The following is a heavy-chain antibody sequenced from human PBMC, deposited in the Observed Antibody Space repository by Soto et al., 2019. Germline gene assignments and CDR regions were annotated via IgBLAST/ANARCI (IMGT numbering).Heavy chain of an antibody. V-gene: IGHV3-30-3*01. CDR2: ISYDGSNK. CDR3: AREYSYGYVGKSYFDY. Sequence: QVQLVESGGGVVQPGRSLRLSCAASGFTFSSYAMHWVRQAPGKGLEWVAVISYDGSNKYYADSVKGRFTISRDNSKNTLYLQMNSLRAEDTAVYYCAREYSYGYVGKSYFDYWGQGTLVTVSS. J-gene: IGHJ4*02. D-gene: IGHD5-18*01. CDR1: GFTFSSYA.